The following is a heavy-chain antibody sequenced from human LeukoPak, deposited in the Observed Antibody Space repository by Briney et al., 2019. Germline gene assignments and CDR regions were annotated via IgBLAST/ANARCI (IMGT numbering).Heavy chain of an antibody. CDR1: GFTFSSYG. D-gene: IGHD3-3*01. Sequence: GGSLRLSCAASGFTFSSYGMHWVRQAPGKGLEWVSFIRYDGSNKYYADSVKGRFTISRDNSRTTLYLQMNSLRAEDTAVYYCAKDGVSRFLEWLYGYSYYMDVWGKGTTVTVSS. CDR2: IRYDGSNK. CDR3: AKDGVSRFLEWLYGYSYYMDV. V-gene: IGHV3-30*02. J-gene: IGHJ6*03.